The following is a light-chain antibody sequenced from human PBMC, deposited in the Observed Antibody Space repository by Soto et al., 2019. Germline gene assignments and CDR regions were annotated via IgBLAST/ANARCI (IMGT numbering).Light chain of an antibody. J-gene: IGKJ3*01. Sequence: EIVLTQSPATLSLSPGERATLSCRASQSIRNHLAWYQQKPGQAPRLLIYDASNRATDIPARFSGSGSGTDFTLTISSLEPEDFAVYYCQQRDTWPPFTFGPGNKVDIK. CDR2: DAS. V-gene: IGKV3-11*01. CDR1: QSIRNH. CDR3: QQRDTWPPFT.